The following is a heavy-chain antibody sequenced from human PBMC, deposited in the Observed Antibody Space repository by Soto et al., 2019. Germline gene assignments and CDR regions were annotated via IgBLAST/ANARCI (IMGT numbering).Heavy chain of an antibody. CDR1: GYSFTSYW. Sequence: PGESLKISCKGSGYSFTSYWISWVRQMPGKGLEWMGRIDPSDSYTNYSPSFQGHVTISADKSISTAYLQWSSLEASDTAMYYCARHGSGIYGMDVWGQGTTVTISS. V-gene: IGHV5-10-1*01. D-gene: IGHD3-10*01. CDR2: IDPSDSYT. J-gene: IGHJ6*02. CDR3: ARHGSGIYGMDV.